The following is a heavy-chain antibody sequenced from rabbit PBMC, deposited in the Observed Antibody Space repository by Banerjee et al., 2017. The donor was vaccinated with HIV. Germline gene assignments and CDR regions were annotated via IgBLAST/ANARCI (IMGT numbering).Heavy chain of an antibody. J-gene: IGHJ3*01. CDR1: GFTLSSYW. CDR2: IYNGDGST. V-gene: IGHV1S45*01. CDR3: AKYAGAGVAGDL. D-gene: IGHD4-2*01. Sequence: QEQLVESGGDLVKPGASLTLTCTASGFTLSSYWMCWVRQAPGKGLEWIACIYNGDGSTYYANWAKGRFTISKTSSTTVTLQMTSLTVADTATYFCAKYAGAGVAGDLWGQGTLVTVS.